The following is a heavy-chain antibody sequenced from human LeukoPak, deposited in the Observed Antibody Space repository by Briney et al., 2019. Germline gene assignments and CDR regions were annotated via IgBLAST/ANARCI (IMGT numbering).Heavy chain of an antibody. CDR1: GFTFSSYA. CDR2: ISGSGGST. Sequence: GGSLRLSCAASGFTFSSYAMSWVRQAPGKGLEWVSAISGSGGSTYYADSVKGRFTISRDNSKNTLYLQMNSLRAEDTAVYYCAPAFLKPFYDFWSGYYPRDYWGQGTLVTVSS. V-gene: IGHV3-23*01. D-gene: IGHD3-3*01. CDR3: APAFLKPFYDFWSGYYPRDY. J-gene: IGHJ4*02.